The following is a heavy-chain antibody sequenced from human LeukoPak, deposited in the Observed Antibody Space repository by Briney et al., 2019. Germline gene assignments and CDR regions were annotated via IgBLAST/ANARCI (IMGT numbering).Heavy chain of an antibody. J-gene: IGHJ4*02. CDR2: ISGSGGST. CDR3: AKDHRYYDSQGGY. Sequence: GGSLRLSCAASGFTFSSYWMNWVRQAPGKGLEWVSAISGSGGSTYYADSVKGRFTISRDNSKSTLYLQMNSLRAEDTAVYYCAKDHRYYDSQGGYWGQGTLVTVSS. CDR1: GFTFSSYW. V-gene: IGHV3-23*01. D-gene: IGHD3-22*01.